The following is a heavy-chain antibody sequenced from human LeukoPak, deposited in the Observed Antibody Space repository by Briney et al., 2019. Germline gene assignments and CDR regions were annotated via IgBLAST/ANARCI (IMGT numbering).Heavy chain of an antibody. CDR2: ISSSSSTI. CDR3: AREPPYSGSYEEVYFDY. D-gene: IGHD1-26*01. Sequence: GGSLRLSCAASGFTFSSYEMNWVRQAPGKGLEWVSYISSSSSTIYYADSVKGRFTISRDNAKNSLYLQMNSLRAEDTAVYYCAREPPYSGSYEEVYFDYWGQGTLVTVSS. CDR1: GFTFSSYE. V-gene: IGHV3-48*01. J-gene: IGHJ4*02.